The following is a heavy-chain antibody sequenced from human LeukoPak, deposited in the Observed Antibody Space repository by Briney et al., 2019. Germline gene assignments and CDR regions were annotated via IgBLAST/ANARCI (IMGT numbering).Heavy chain of an antibody. CDR1: GGSISSSSYY. J-gene: IGHJ6*03. CDR3: ARASYYYYYYMDV. Sequence: SETLSLTCTVSGGSISSSSYYWGWIRQPPGKGLEWIGSIYYSGSTYYNPSLKSRVTISVDTSKNQFSLKLSSVTAADTAVYYCARASYYYYYYMDVWGKGTTVTVSS. CDR2: IYYSGST. V-gene: IGHV4-39*07.